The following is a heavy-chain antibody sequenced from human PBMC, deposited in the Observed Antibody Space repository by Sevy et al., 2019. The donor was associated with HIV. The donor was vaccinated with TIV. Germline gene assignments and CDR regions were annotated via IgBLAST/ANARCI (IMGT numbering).Heavy chain of an antibody. J-gene: IGHJ4*02. Sequence: GGSLRLSCAASGFTFSSYAMHWVRQAPGKGLEWVAVISYDGSNKYYAGSVKGRFTISRDNSKNTLYLQMNSLRAEDTAVYYCARYVWGSYRWGLDYWGQGTLVTVSS. CDR3: ARYVWGSYRWGLDY. D-gene: IGHD3-16*02. V-gene: IGHV3-30-3*01. CDR2: ISYDGSNK. CDR1: GFTFSSYA.